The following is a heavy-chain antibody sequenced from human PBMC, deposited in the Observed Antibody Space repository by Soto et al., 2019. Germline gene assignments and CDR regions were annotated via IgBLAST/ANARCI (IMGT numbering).Heavy chain of an antibody. D-gene: IGHD7-27*01. CDR3: ARDSGNLGNWAYFLDY. V-gene: IGHV1-18*01. Sequence: QGQLVQSGAEVKKPGASVKVSCKASGYTFTDFGISWVRQAPGQGLEWMGCISAYNGNTNYAHKVQDRATMTTNTSTSTAYMEIRNLTPDDTAVYYCARDSGNLGNWAYFLDYWGQGTLVTVSS. CDR1: GYTFTDFG. CDR2: ISAYNGNT. J-gene: IGHJ4*02.